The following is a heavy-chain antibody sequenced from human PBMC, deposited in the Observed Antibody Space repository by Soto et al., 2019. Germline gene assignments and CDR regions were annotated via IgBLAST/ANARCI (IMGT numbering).Heavy chain of an antibody. CDR2: ISGGGDAT. Sequence: EVQLLDSGGGLVQPGGSLRLSCAASGFTFSGYALTWVRQAPGKGLEWVSAISGGGDATFYADSVKGRFTISRDNSKNTLYLQINPLGAEDTAVYYCARKVSGSTGRPDLWYFDLWGRGTLVTVSS. D-gene: IGHD3-10*01. CDR1: GFTFSGYA. J-gene: IGHJ2*01. CDR3: ARKVSGSTGRPDLWYFDL. V-gene: IGHV3-23*01.